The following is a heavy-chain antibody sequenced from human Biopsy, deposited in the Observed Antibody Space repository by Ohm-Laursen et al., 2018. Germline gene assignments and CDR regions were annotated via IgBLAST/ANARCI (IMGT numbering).Heavy chain of an antibody. Sequence: ASVKVSCKASSYTFTDYNIHWMRQAPGQGLEWLGYINCKTGATNYAQKFQGTVTMTRDTSISTAYLALGSLRSADTAIYYCARDPLNGHKHFDYWGQRSLVTVSS. CDR2: INCKTGAT. CDR3: ARDPLNGHKHFDY. V-gene: IGHV1-2*02. CDR1: SYTFTDYN. D-gene: IGHD2-8*01. J-gene: IGHJ4*02.